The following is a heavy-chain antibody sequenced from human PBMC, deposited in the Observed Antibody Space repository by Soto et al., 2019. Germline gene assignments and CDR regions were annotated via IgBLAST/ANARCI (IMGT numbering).Heavy chain of an antibody. Sequence: PSETLSLTCAVFSASLGDHYWAWIRQSPDKGLEWIGEINHSGSTNYNPSLKSRVTISVDTSKNQFSLKLSSVTAADTAVYYCASVGPWFGEFHYYYYGMDVWGQGTTVTVSS. CDR3: ASVGPWFGEFHYYYYGMDV. CDR2: INHSGST. D-gene: IGHD3-10*01. V-gene: IGHV4-34*01. J-gene: IGHJ6*02. CDR1: SASLGDHY.